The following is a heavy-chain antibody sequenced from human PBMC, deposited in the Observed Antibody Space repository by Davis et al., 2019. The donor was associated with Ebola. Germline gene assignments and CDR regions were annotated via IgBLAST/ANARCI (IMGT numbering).Heavy chain of an antibody. D-gene: IGHD3/OR15-3a*01. J-gene: IGHJ4*02. CDR1: GGTFSSYT. CDR2: IIPIHGIA. V-gene: IGHV1-69*02. CDR3: ARSPFGPPRFDY. Sequence: SVKVSCKASGGTFSSYTISWVRQAPGQGLEWMGRIIPIHGIANYAQKFQGRVTITADKSTSTAYMELSSLRSEDTAVYYCARSPFGPPRFDYWGQGTLVTVSS.